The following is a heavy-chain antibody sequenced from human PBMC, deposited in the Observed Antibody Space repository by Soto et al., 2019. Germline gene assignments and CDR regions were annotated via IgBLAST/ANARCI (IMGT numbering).Heavy chain of an antibody. CDR3: ERGVGGSGLNWFDP. V-gene: IGHV4-59*12. D-gene: IGHD6-19*01. CDR2: IHYSGSA. Sequence: SETLSLTCTVSGISIIGYYWTWIRQSPERGLEWIGYIHYSGSANYNPSLNSRLTMSVDRSKSQFSMKLASVTAADTAVYYCERGVGGSGLNWFDPWGQGTLVPVXS. CDR1: GISIIGYY. J-gene: IGHJ5*02.